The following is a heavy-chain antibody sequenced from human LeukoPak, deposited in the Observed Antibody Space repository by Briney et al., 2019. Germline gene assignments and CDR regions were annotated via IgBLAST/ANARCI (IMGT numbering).Heavy chain of an antibody. D-gene: IGHD2-2*01. Sequence: GGSLRLSCAASGFTFSSYAMSWVRQAPGKGLEWVSAISGSGGSTYYADSVKGRFTISRDNSKNTLYLQLNSLRAEDTAVYYCAKDRSYCSSTSCYLPDAFDIWGQGTMVTVSS. CDR3: AKDRSYCSSTSCYLPDAFDI. CDR2: ISGSGGST. J-gene: IGHJ3*02. V-gene: IGHV3-23*01. CDR1: GFTFSSYA.